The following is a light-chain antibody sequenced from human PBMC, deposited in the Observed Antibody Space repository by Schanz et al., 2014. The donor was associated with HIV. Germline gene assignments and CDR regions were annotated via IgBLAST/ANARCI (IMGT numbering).Light chain of an antibody. V-gene: IGKV3-15*01. CDR3: QQRSNWPPTWT. CDR1: QSVSSN. Sequence: EIVMTQSPATLSVSPGERATLSCRASQSVSSNLAWYQQKPGQAPRLLIYGASTRATGIPARFSGSGSGTEFTLTISRLEPEDFAVYYCQQRSNWPPTWTFGQGTKVEIK. CDR2: GAS. J-gene: IGKJ1*01.